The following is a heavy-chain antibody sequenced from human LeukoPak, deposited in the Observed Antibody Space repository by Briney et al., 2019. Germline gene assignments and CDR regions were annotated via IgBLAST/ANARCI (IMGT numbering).Heavy chain of an antibody. D-gene: IGHD4-23*01. CDR2: IIPILGIA. J-gene: IGHJ4*02. CDR3: ARSLNSAGFDY. Sequence: ASVKVSCKASGGTFSSYAISWVRQAPGQGLEWMGRIIPILGIANYAQRFQGRVTITTDESTSTAYMELSSLRSEDTAVYYCARSLNSAGFDYWGQGTLVTVSS. V-gene: IGHV1-69*04. CDR1: GGTFSSYA.